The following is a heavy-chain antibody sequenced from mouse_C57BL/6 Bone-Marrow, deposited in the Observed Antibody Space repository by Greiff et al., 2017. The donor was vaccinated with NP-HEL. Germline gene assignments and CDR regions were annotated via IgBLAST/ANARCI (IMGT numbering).Heavy chain of an antibody. CDR3: ARFGWLPWYFDV. V-gene: IGHV1-26*01. CDR2: INPNNGGT. Sequence: EVQLQQSGPELVKPGASVKISCKASGYTFTDYYMNWVKQSHGKSLEWIGDINPNNGGTSYNQKFKGKATLTVDKSSSTAYMELRSLTSEDSAVYYCARFGWLPWYFDVWGTGTTVTVSS. CDR1: GYTFTDYY. J-gene: IGHJ1*03. D-gene: IGHD2-3*01.